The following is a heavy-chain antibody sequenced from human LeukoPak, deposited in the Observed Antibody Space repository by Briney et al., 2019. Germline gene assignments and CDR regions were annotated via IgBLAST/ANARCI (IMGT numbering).Heavy chain of an antibody. J-gene: IGHJ5*02. CDR3: ARREPPGIAAAGALNWFDP. CDR1: GYSISSGYY. CDR2: IYHSGST. Sequence: PSETLSLTCTASGYSISSGYYWGWIRQPPGKGLEWIGSIYHSGSTYYNPSLKSRVTISVDTSKNQFSLKLSSVTAADTAVYYCARREPPGIAAAGALNWFDPWGQGTLVTVSS. V-gene: IGHV4-38-2*02. D-gene: IGHD6-13*01.